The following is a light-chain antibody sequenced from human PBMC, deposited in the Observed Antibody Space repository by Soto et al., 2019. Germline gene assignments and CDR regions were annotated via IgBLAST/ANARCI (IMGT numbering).Light chain of an antibody. CDR2: DAS. Sequence: DIQMTQSPSTLSALLGDRAPITCRAVQTIITWLAWYQHKSGKAPKLLMYDASSLESGVPSRFSGSSSGTEFTLTISSVQPGDFATYYCQQYHSYPYTFGQGTKLEIK. CDR3: QQYHSYPYT. CDR1: QTIITW. V-gene: IGKV1-5*01. J-gene: IGKJ2*01.